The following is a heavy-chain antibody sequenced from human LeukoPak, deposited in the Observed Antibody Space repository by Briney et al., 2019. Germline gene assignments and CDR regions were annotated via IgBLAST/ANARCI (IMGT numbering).Heavy chain of an antibody. CDR1: GFTFSSYG. CDR2: IWYDGSNK. CDR3: AKDPRYSSSWYYFDY. J-gene: IGHJ4*02. V-gene: IGHV3-33*06. D-gene: IGHD6-13*01. Sequence: TGGSLRLSCATSGFTFSSYGMHWVRQAPGKGLEWVAVIWYDGSNKYYADSVKGRFTISIDNSKNTLYLQMNSLRAEDTAVYYCAKDPRYSSSWYYFDYWGQGTLVTVSS.